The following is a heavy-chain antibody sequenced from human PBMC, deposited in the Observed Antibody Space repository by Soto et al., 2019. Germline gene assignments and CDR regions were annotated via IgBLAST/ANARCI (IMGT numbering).Heavy chain of an antibody. Sequence: QVQLVQSGAEVKQPGSSVKVSCTASGGTSSSYTISWVRQAPGQGLEWMGRIIPMFGFAKYAQKFQGRVTITADRSSKTAYMELSSLSSEDTAVYYCARGTPVPTDCFDYWGQGTLLAVSS. D-gene: IGHD3-16*01. J-gene: IGHJ4*02. V-gene: IGHV1-69*02. CDR1: GGTSSSYT. CDR3: ARGTPVPTDCFDY. CDR2: IIPMFGFA.